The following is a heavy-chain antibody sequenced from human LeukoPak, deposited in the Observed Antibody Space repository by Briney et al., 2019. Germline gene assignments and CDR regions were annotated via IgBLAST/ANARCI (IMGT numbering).Heavy chain of an antibody. V-gene: IGHV3-21*01. Sequence: PGGSLRLSCAASGFTFSSYTMNWVRQAPGKGLEWVACISKGSTYIYYADSVKGRFTISRDNAKNSVDLQMNSLRAEDTAVYYCARTSGYSSGFYYYGMDVWGQGTTVTVSS. CDR3: ARTSGYSSGFYYYGMDV. J-gene: IGHJ6*02. CDR2: ISKGSTYI. CDR1: GFTFSSYT. D-gene: IGHD6-19*01.